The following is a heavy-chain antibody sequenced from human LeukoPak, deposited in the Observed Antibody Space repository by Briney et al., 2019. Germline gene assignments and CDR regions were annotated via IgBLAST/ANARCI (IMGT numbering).Heavy chain of an antibody. Sequence: PGGSLRLSCAASGFTFSSYNMNWVRQAPGKGLEWVSSISSSSTYIYYADSVKGRFTISRDNAKNTVYLQMNSLRAEDTAVYYCARDAYYYDSSGYHHDAFDIWGQGTMVTVSS. CDR2: ISSSSTYI. J-gene: IGHJ3*02. V-gene: IGHV3-21*01. D-gene: IGHD3-22*01. CDR1: GFTFSSYN. CDR3: ARDAYYYDSSGYHHDAFDI.